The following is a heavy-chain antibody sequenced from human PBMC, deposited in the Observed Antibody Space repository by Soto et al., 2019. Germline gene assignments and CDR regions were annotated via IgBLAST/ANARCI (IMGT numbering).Heavy chain of an antibody. CDR1: GYSISTGFN. Sequence: PSETLSLTCAVSGYSISTGFNWAWIRQPPGKGLEWIASIFHSGTTFYNPSLRSRVTISVDTSRNEFSLRLTSATAADTATYYCARGQYFSFWSGLKYYFDQWGQGAQVTVSS. D-gene: IGHD3-3*01. V-gene: IGHV4-38-2*01. CDR3: ARGQYFSFWSGLKYYFDQ. CDR2: IFHSGTT. J-gene: IGHJ4*02.